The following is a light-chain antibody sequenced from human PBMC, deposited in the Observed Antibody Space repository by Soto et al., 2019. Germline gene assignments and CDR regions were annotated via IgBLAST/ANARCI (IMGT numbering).Light chain of an antibody. CDR1: QSISDS. V-gene: IGKV1-39*01. CDR3: QQSFSFPAT. Sequence: DIQMTQSPSSLSASVGDRVTITCRASQSISDSLNWYQHKPGTAPKLLIYAASSLQSGVPSRFSGGGSGTDFTLTISSLHPEDFVPYFCQQSFSFPATFGGGTKVAIK. CDR2: AAS. J-gene: IGKJ4*01.